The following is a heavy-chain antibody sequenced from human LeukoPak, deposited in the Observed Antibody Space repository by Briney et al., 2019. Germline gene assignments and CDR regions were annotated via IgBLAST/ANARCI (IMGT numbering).Heavy chain of an antibody. CDR3: VRAPGGSGGYNWFDP. D-gene: IGHD1-26*01. CDR2: IYYSGST. V-gene: IGHV4-59*12. Sequence: SETLSLTCTVSGGSISSYYWSWIRQPPGKGLEWIGYIYYSGSTNYNPSLKSRVTISVDTSKNQFSLRLSSVTAADTAVYYCVRAPGGSGGYNWFDPWGQGTLVTVSS. J-gene: IGHJ5*02. CDR1: GGSISSYY.